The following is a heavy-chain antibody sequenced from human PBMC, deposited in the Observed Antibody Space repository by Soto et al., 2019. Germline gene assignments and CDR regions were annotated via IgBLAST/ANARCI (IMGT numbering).Heavy chain of an antibody. D-gene: IGHD3-10*01. J-gene: IGHJ3*02. Sequence: GGSLRLSCAASGLTFSSYAMHWVRQAPGKGLEWVAVISYDGSNKYYADSVKGRFTISRDNSKNTLYLQMNSLRAEDTAVYYCARQWFGELLGGAFDIWGQGTMVTVSS. V-gene: IGHV3-30-3*01. CDR3: ARQWFGELLGGAFDI. CDR2: ISYDGSNK. CDR1: GLTFSSYA.